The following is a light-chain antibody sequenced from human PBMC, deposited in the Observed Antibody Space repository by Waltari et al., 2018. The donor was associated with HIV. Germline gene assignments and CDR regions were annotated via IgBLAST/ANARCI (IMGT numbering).Light chain of an antibody. CDR3: QQYGRSPTA. CDR1: QTLTTTS. J-gene: IGKJ4*01. CDR2: GAS. V-gene: IGKV3-20*01. Sequence: EIVLTQSPGTLSLSPGERATLSCRASQTLTTTSLAWYQQRPGQAPRLLIQGASRRATGIPDRFVGSGSGTDFSLNITRLQPEDFAVYYCQQYGRSPTAFGGGTQVQIK.